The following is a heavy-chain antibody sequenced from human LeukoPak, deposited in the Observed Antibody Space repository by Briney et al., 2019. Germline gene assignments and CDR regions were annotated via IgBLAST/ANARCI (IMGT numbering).Heavy chain of an antibody. Sequence: GGSLRLSCAASGFTFSSYAMSWVRQAPGKGLEWVSVIYSGGSTYYADSVKGRFTISRDNSKNTLYLQMNSLRAEDTAVYYCARFEVTAIDAFDIWGQGTMVTVSS. J-gene: IGHJ3*02. CDR3: ARFEVTAIDAFDI. V-gene: IGHV3-66*01. CDR2: IYSGGST. CDR1: GFTFSSYA. D-gene: IGHD2-21*02.